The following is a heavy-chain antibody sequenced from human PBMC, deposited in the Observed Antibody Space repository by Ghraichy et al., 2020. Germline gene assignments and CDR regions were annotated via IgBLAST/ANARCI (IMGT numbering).Heavy chain of an antibody. J-gene: IGHJ4*02. CDR1: GGSISSGGYY. CDR2: IYYSGST. V-gene: IGHV4-31*03. D-gene: IGHD6-13*01. CDR3: ARGQQLVQVS. Sequence: SETLSHTCTVSGGSISSGGYYWSWIRQHPGKGLEWIGYIYYSGSTYYNPSLKSRVTISVDTSKNQFSLKLSSVTAADTAVYYCARGQQLVQVSWGQGTLVTVSS.